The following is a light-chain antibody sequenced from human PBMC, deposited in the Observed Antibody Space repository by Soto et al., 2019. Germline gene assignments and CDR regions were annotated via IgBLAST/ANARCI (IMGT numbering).Light chain of an antibody. V-gene: IGKV3-20*01. J-gene: IGKJ3*01. CDR3: QQYGSSPLFT. Sequence: EIVLTQSPGTLSLSPGERATLSCRASQSVGSNYLAWYQQKPGQAPGPLIYGASIRATGVPPRFSGSGSGTDFTLTISRLEPEDFAVYYCQQYGSSPLFTFGPGTKVDIK. CDR2: GAS. CDR1: QSVGSNY.